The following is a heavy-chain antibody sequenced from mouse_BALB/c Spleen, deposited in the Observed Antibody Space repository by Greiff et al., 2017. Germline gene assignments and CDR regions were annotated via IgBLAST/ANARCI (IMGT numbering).Heavy chain of an antibody. CDR1: GYTFTSYW. CDR3: YYYGSSYYFDY. Sequence: QVQLQQSGAELAKPGASVKMSCKASGYTFTSYWIHWVKQRPGQGLEWIGYINPSTGYTEYNQKFKDKATLTADKSSSTAYMQLSSLTSEDSAVYYCYYYGSSYYFDYWGQGTTLTVSS. J-gene: IGHJ2*01. D-gene: IGHD1-1*01. V-gene: IGHV1-7*01. CDR2: INPSTGYT.